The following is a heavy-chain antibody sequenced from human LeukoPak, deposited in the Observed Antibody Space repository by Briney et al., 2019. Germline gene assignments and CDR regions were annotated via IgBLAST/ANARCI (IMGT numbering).Heavy chain of an antibody. CDR2: IYTSGST. Sequence: SETLSLTCTVSGGSISSYYWSWIRQPAGKGLEWIGRIYTSGSTNYNPSLKSRVTMSVDTSKNQFSLKVTSVTTADTAVYYCASLIIAAAGTGPSWGQGTLVTVSS. J-gene: IGHJ5*02. CDR3: ASLIIAAAGTGPS. CDR1: GGSISSYY. D-gene: IGHD6-13*01. V-gene: IGHV4-4*07.